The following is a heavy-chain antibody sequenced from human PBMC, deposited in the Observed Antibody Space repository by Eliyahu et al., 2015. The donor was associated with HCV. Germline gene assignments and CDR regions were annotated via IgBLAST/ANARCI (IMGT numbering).Heavy chain of an antibody. CDR2: ILPVFGSS. J-gene: IGHJ1*01. D-gene: IGHD5/OR15-5a*01. Sequence: QVQLEQSGAEVKKPGSSVKVSCKAXGGXFRXLSINWVRQAPGQGLEWMGRILPVFGSSNYAQKFQGRVSITADESTATAYLELNSLTSDDTAIFYCATVRASVTHRAEYFQHWGQGTLVTVS. CDR3: ATVRASVTHRAEYFQH. CDR1: GGXFRXLS. V-gene: IGHV1-69*01.